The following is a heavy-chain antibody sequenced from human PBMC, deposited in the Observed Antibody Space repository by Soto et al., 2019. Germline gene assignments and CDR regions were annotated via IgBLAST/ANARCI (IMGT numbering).Heavy chain of an antibody. CDR2: ISAYNGNT. CDR1: GYTFTSYG. D-gene: IGHD3-3*01. V-gene: IGHV1-18*04. CDR3: AREIGYDSNYYCMDV. Sequence: QVQLVQSGAEVKKPGASVKVSCKASGYTFTSYGIRWVRQAPGQGLEWMGWISAYNGNTNSAQNLQGRVTMTTDTSTSTAYMELRSLRSDDTAVYYCAREIGYDSNYYCMDVWGHGTTVTVSS. J-gene: IGHJ6*02.